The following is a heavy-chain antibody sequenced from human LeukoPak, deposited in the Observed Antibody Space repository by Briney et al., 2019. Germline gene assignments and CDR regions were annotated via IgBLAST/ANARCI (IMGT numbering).Heavy chain of an antibody. CDR3: ATSAAGLNY. J-gene: IGHJ4*02. Sequence: GGSLRLSCAASGFTFTSYWMAWVRQAPGKGLEWVANIKPDGSDHYYVDSVKGRFTISRDNAKNSLYLLMNSLRTEDTAVYYCATSAAGLNYWGRGTRVTGSS. CDR1: GFTFTSYW. D-gene: IGHD6-13*01. V-gene: IGHV3-7*01. CDR2: IKPDGSDH.